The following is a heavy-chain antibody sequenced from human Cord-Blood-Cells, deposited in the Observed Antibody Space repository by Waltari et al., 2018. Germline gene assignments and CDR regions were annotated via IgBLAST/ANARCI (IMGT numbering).Heavy chain of an antibody. CDR3: ARRYCSSTSCYFDY. J-gene: IGHJ4*02. CDR1: GFTFSSYG. V-gene: IGHV3-33*01. CDR2: IWDDGSNK. Sequence: QVQLVESGGGVVQPGRSLRLSCAASGFTFSSYGMHWVRQAPGKGLEWVAVIWDDGSNKYYADSVKGRFTISRDNSKNTLYLQMNSLRAEDTAVYYCARRYCSSTSCYFDYWGQGTLVTVSS. D-gene: IGHD2-2*01.